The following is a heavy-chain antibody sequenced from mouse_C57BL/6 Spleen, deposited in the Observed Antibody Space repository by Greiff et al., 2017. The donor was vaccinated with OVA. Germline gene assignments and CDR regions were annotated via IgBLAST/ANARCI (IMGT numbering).Heavy chain of an antibody. D-gene: IGHD4-1*01. J-gene: IGHJ4*01. CDR2: IYPGSGST. CDR1: GYTFTSYW. Sequence: QVQLQQPGAELVKPGASVKMSCKASGYTFTSYWITWVKQRPGQGLEWIGDIYPGSGSTNYNEKFKSKATLTVDTSSSTAYMQLSSLTSEDSAVYYCARRRETGTFAMDYWGQGTSVTVSA. CDR3: ARRRETGTFAMDY. V-gene: IGHV1-55*01.